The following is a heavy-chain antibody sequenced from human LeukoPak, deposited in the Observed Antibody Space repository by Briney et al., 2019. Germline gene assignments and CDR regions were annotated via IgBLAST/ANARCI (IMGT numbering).Heavy chain of an antibody. J-gene: IGHJ5*02. V-gene: IGHV3-74*01. CDR2: IDNDAYSS. CDR1: GFPFRSYW. D-gene: IGHD6-13*01. CDR3: AKDYEDRAAAGSYNWFDP. Sequence: GGSLRLSCAASGFPFRSYWMHWVRQAPGKGLVWVARIDNDAYSSVYADSVKGRFTISRDNSKNTLYLQMNSLRAEDTAVYYCAKDYEDRAAAGSYNWFDPWGQGTLVTVSS.